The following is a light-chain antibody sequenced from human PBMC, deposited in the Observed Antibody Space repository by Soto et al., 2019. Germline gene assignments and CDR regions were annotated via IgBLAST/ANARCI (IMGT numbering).Light chain of an antibody. V-gene: IGLV1-44*01. CDR2: RNN. Sequence: VLTQPPSASGTPGQRVTISCSGSSSNIGSNSVNWYRQLPGTAPKLLIYRNNQRPSGVPDRFSGSKSGTSASLAISGLQSEDEADYYCAAWDDSLDGGVFGGGTKVTVL. CDR1: SSNIGSNS. CDR3: AAWDDSLDGGV. J-gene: IGLJ3*02.